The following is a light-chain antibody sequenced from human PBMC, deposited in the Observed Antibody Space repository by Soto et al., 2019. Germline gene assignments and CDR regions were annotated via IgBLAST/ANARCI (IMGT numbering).Light chain of an antibody. CDR3: QQYHKWPPLT. V-gene: IGKV3-15*01. CDR2: DAS. Sequence: EILMTQSPASLSVSPGENATLSCRASQSVSTNLVWYQQKLGQSPRLLIYDASTRPTGIPARFGGMGSGTQFTLTITSLQSEVSAVYYCQQYHKWPPLTFGGGTKVEI. CDR1: QSVSTN. J-gene: IGKJ4*01.